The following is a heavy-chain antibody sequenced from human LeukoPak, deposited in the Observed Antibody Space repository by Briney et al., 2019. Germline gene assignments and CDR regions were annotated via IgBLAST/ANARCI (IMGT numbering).Heavy chain of an antibody. CDR3: ARRVLLWFGEFDP. CDR2: IDHSGST. CDR1: GGSFSGYY. D-gene: IGHD3-10*01. Sequence: SETLSLTCAVYGGSFSGYYWSWIRQPPGKGLEWIGEIDHSGSTNYNPSLKSRVTISVDTSKNQFSLKLSSVTAADTAVYYCARRVLLWFGEFDPWGQGILVTVSS. V-gene: IGHV4-34*01. J-gene: IGHJ5*02.